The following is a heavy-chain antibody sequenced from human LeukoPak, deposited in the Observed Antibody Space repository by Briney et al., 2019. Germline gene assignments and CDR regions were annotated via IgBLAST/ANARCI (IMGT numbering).Heavy chain of an antibody. V-gene: IGHV1-18*01. CDR3: ARAGSYYGSGSFLYYYGMDV. J-gene: IGHJ6*02. Sequence: GASVKVSCKASGGTFSSYAISWVRQAPGQGLEWMGWISAYNGNTNYAQKLQGRVTMTTDTSTSTAYMELRSLRSDDTAVYYCARAGSYYGSGSFLYYYGMDVWGQGTTVTVSS. D-gene: IGHD3-10*01. CDR2: ISAYNGNT. CDR1: GGTFSSYA.